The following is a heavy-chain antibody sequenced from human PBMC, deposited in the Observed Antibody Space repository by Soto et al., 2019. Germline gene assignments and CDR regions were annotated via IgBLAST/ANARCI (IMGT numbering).Heavy chain of an antibody. CDR3: AKDVVGATGY. CDR2: ISCSGGST. D-gene: IGHD1-26*01. Sequence: VCSLALSRASCGFTFSSYAMGGVRQAPGKGLEWVSAISCSGGSTYYADSVKGRFTISRDNSKNTLYLQMNSLRAEDTAVYYCAKDVVGATGYWGQGPLVT. CDR1: GFTFSSYA. J-gene: IGHJ4*02. V-gene: IGHV3-23*01.